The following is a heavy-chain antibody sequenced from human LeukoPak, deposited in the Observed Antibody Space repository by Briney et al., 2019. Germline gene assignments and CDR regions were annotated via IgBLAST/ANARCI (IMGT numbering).Heavy chain of an antibody. J-gene: IGHJ4*02. CDR1: GGSISSYY. Sequence: SETLSLTCTVSGGSISSYYWSWIRQPAGKGLEWIGSIHHSGSTYYNPSLKSRVTISVDTSKNQFSLKVSSVTAADTAVYYCARIGSLTGSTRALGYWGQGTLVTVSS. D-gene: IGHD1-7*01. CDR2: IHHSGST. V-gene: IGHV4-4*07. CDR3: ARIGSLTGSTRALGY.